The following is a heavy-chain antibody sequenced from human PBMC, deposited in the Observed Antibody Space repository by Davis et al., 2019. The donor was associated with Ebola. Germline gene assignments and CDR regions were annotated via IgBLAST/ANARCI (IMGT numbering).Heavy chain of an antibody. D-gene: IGHD6-19*01. CDR2: ISSSGSTI. CDR3: ARALPPGQWLANDAFDI. J-gene: IGHJ3*02. Sequence: GGSLRLSCAASGFTFSDYYMSWIRQAPGKGLEWVSYISSSGSTIYYADSVKGRFTISRDNAKNSLYLQMNSLRAEDTAVYYCARALPPGQWLANDAFDIWGQGTMVTVSS. CDR1: GFTFSDYY. V-gene: IGHV3-11*04.